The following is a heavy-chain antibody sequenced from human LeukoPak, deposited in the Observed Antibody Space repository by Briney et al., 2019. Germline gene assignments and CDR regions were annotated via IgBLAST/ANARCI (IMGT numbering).Heavy chain of an antibody. CDR1: GFTFTSYA. Sequence: PGGSLRLSCAASGFTFTSYAMGWVRQAPGKGLEWVSTISGSGGSTSYVDSVKGRFTISRDNSKNTLYLQMNSLIAEDTAVYYCAIEATPYGYFDYWGQGTLVTVSS. J-gene: IGHJ4*02. CDR2: ISGSGGST. D-gene: IGHD3-22*01. CDR3: AIEATPYGYFDY. V-gene: IGHV3-23*01.